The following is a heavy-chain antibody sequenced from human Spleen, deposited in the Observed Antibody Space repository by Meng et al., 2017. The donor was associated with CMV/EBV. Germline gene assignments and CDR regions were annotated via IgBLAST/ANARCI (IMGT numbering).Heavy chain of an antibody. V-gene: IGHV3-30*04. CDR3: TRDFPPYYDSWGTGADS. Sequence: GGSLRLSCGASGFTFSSYALQWVRQAPGKGLEWVTVISYDGSIKYYADSVKGRFTISRDNSRNTLYLQMNSLRAEDTAVYYCTRDFPPYYDSWGTGADSWGQGTLVTVSS. J-gene: IGHJ4*02. CDR2: ISYDGSIK. D-gene: IGHD3-3*01. CDR1: GFTFSSYA.